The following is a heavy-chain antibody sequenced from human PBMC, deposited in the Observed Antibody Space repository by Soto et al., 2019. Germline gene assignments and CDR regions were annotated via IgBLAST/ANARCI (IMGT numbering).Heavy chain of an antibody. D-gene: IGHD3-10*01. CDR1: GCSMSSYY. CDR2: IYYSGST. V-gene: IGHV4-59*01. Sequence: ETLSLTCTVAGCSMSSYYWSWIRQPPGKGLEWIGYIYYSGSTNYNPSLKSRVTISVDTSKNQFSLKLSSVTAADTAVYYCARLRRNYYGSGSNDAFDIWGQGTMVTVSS. J-gene: IGHJ3*02. CDR3: ARLRRNYYGSGSNDAFDI.